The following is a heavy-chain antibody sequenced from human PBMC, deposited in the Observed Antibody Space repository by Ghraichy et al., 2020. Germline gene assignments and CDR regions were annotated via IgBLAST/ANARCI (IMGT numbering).Heavy chain of an antibody. CDR1: GGSFSGYY. J-gene: IGHJ4*02. CDR3: ARGPQKNQDYVWGSYRDFDY. CDR2: INHSGNT. D-gene: IGHD3-16*02. V-gene: IGHV4-34*01. Sequence: SETLSLTCAVYGGSFSGYYWSWIRQPPGKGLEWIGEINHSGNTNYNPSLKSRVTISVDTSKNQFSLKLSSVTAADTAVYYCARGPQKNQDYVWGSYRDFDYWGQGTLVTVSS.